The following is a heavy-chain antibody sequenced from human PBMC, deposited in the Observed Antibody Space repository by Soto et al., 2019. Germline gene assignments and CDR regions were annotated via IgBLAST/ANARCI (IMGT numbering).Heavy chain of an antibody. CDR2: IKEDGSEK. D-gene: IGHD4-17*01. CDR1: GFTFGRHW. V-gene: IGHV3-7*01. Sequence: EVQVVESGGGLVQPGGSLRLSCAGSGFTFGRHWMTWVRQAPGKGLEWVANIKEDGSEKYYVDSVKGRVTISRDNAKNSVYLQMNSVSAEDTALYYCPRDTYGDNCQVLDSWGQGTLVTVSS. CDR3: PRDTYGDNCQVLDS. J-gene: IGHJ4*02.